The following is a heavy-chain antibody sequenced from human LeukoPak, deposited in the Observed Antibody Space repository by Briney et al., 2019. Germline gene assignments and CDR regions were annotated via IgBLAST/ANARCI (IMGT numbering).Heavy chain of an antibody. CDR2: ISDSGGRT. D-gene: IGHD3-22*01. CDR1: GITLSNYG. V-gene: IGHV3-23*01. CDR3: AKRGVVIRVILVGFHKEANYFDS. Sequence: GGSLRLFCAVSGITLSNYGMSWVRQAPGKGLEWVAGISDSGGRTNYADSVKGRFTISRDNPKNTLYLQMNSLRAEDTAVYFCAKRGVVIRVILVGFHKEANYFDSWGQGALVTVSS. J-gene: IGHJ4*02.